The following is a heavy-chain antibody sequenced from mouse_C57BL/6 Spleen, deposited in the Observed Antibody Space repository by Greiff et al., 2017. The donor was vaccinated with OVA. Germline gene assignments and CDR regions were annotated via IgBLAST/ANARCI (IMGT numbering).Heavy chain of an antibody. V-gene: IGHV5-9-1*02. D-gene: IGHD2-5*01. J-gene: IGHJ1*03. CDR2: ISSGGDDI. CDR3: TRGYSNHWYFDV. CDR1: GFTFSSYA. Sequence: EVMLVESGEGLVKPGGSLKLSCAASGFTFSSYAMSWVRQTPEKRLEWVAYISSGGDDIYYADNVKGRFTISRANARNTLYLQMSSLKSEDTAMYYCTRGYSNHWYFDVWGTGTTVTVSS.